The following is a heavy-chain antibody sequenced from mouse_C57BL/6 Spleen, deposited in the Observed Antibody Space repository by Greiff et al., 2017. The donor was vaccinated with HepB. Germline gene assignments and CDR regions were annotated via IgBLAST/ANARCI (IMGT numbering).Heavy chain of an antibody. Sequence: QVQLQQSGAELVMPGASVKLSCKASGYTFTSYWMHWVKQRPGQGLEWIGEIDPSDSYTNYNQKFKGKSTLTVDKSSSTAYMQRSSLTSEDSAVYYCAKDRELGRVAYWGQGTLVTVSA. CDR3: AKDRELGRVAY. CDR1: GYTFTSYW. CDR2: IDPSDSYT. V-gene: IGHV1-69*01. D-gene: IGHD4-1*01. J-gene: IGHJ3*01.